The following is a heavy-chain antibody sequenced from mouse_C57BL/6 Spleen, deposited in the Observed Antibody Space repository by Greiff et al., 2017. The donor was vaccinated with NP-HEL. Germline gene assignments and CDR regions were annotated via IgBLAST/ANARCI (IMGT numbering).Heavy chain of an antibody. CDR3: ANYGYDDGYYAMDY. Sequence: VQLQQSGPVLVKPGASVKMSCKASGYTFPDYYMNWVKQSHGKSLEWIGVLTPYNGGTSSNQKFTGKATLTVDKSSSTAYMELHSLTSADSAVFYGANYGYDDGYYAMDYGGKGTSVTVSS. V-gene: IGHV1-19*01. D-gene: IGHD2-2*01. CDR1: GYTFPDYY. CDR2: LTPYNGGT. J-gene: IGHJ4*01.